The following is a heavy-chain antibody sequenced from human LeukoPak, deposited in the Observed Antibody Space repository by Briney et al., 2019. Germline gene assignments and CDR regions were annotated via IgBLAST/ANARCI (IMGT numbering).Heavy chain of an antibody. V-gene: IGHV1-18*01. Sequence: ASVKVSCKASGGTFSSYAISWVRQAPGQGLEWMGWISAYNGNTNYAQKLQGRVTMTTDTSTSTAYMELRSLRSDDTAVYYCARVDPGIAAAGDAFDIWGQGTMVTVSS. CDR3: ARVDPGIAAAGDAFDI. J-gene: IGHJ3*02. D-gene: IGHD6-13*01. CDR1: GGTFSSYA. CDR2: ISAYNGNT.